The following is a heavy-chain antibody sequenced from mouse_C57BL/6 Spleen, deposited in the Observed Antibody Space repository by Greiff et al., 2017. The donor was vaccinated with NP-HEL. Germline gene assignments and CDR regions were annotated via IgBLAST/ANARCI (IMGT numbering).Heavy chain of an antibody. CDR2: ISSGGSYT. Sequence: EVHLVESGGDLVKPGGSLKLSRAASGFTFSSYGMSWVRQTPDKRLEWVATISSGGSYTYYPDSVKGRFTISRDNAKNTLYLQMSSLKSEDTAMYYCARPRSSYDDFDYWGQGTTLTVSS. CDR1: GFTFSSYG. J-gene: IGHJ2*01. V-gene: IGHV5-6*01. CDR3: ARPRSSYDDFDY. D-gene: IGHD1-1*01.